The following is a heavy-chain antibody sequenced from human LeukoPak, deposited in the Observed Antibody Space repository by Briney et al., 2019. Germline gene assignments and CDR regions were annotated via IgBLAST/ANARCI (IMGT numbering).Heavy chain of an antibody. D-gene: IGHD1-14*01. CDR3: ARELVNHSAFDI. J-gene: IGHJ3*02. V-gene: IGHV3-15*01. Sequence: GGSIRLSCAAYGFTFTNAWMTWVRQAPGKGLEWVGLIKSKTDGGTADYAAPVKGRFTISRDDSETTLYLQMNSLRAEDTAVYYCARELVNHSAFDIWGQGTMVTVSS. CDR1: GFTFTNAW. CDR2: IKSKTDGGTA.